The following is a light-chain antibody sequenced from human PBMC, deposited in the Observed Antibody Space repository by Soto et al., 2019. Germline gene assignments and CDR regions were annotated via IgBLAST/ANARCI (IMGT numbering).Light chain of an antibody. CDR1: QSVSSY. CDR3: QQRSNWPLT. V-gene: IGKV3-11*01. Sequence: TLALSPGERATRSRRASQSVSSYLAWYQQKPGQAPRLLICDASSRATGIPARFSGSGSETDFTLTISALEPEDFAVYYCQQRSNWPLTFGGGTKVDIK. CDR2: DAS. J-gene: IGKJ4*01.